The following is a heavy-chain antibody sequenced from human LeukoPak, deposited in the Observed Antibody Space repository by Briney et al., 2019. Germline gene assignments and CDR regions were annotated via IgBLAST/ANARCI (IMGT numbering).Heavy chain of an antibody. CDR3: ARGLGYCSTPDCPARVYCFDY. J-gene: IGHJ4*02. D-gene: IGHD2-8*01. V-gene: IGHV1-2*02. CDR1: GTTLTGYH. CDR2: INPSSGAT. Sequence: ASVKVSCKASGTTLTGYHIPWVRQAPGQGLGWREWINPSSGATNYAQKFQGRVTMIRDTSMSTAYLDLSRLKSDDTAVYYCARGLGYCSTPDCPARVYCFDYWGQGTLVTVSS.